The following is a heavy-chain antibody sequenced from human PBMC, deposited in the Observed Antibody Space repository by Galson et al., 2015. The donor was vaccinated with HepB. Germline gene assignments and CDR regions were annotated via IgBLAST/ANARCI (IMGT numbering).Heavy chain of an antibody. CDR1: GFTFSSYD. V-gene: IGHV3-13*01. CDR2: IGAAGDT. D-gene: IGHD2-2*02. Sequence: SLRLSCAASGFTFSSYDMHWVRQVTGEGLEWVSTIGAAGDTYYPGSVQGRFTISRENAKNSLHLQMNSLRAGDTAVYYCARAIRDCFLTSCYKANWFDAWGQGTLVTVSS. CDR3: ARAIRDCFLTSCYKANWFDA. J-gene: IGHJ5*02.